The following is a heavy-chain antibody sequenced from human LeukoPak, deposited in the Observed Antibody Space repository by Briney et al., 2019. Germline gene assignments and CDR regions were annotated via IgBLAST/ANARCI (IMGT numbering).Heavy chain of an antibody. D-gene: IGHD3-3*01. V-gene: IGHV1-3*01. Sequence: GASVKVSCKASGYTFTSYAMHWVRQAPGQRLEWMGWINAGNGNTKYSQKFQGRVTMTTDTSTSTAYMELRSLRSDDTAVYYCARDTKRVYYDFWSGSKGFDPWGQGTLVTVSS. J-gene: IGHJ5*02. CDR1: GYTFTSYA. CDR2: INAGNGNT. CDR3: ARDTKRVYYDFWSGSKGFDP.